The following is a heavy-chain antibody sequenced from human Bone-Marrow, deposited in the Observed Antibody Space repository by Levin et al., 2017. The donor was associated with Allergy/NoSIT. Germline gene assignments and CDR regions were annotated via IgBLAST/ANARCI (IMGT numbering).Heavy chain of an antibody. Sequence: SQTLSLPCTVSGGYTHSGGFYWSWIRQRPGRGLEWIGYIYYSGRTSYNPSLASRATISADTSRTQFSLKLASVTPDDTAVYYCARTPPDYGLGPLYNYLFDTWGQGTLVTVSS. CDR3: ARTPPDYGLGPLYNYLFDT. D-gene: IGHD3-10*01. CDR1: GGYTHSGGFY. V-gene: IGHV4-31*02. CDR2: IYYSGRT. J-gene: IGHJ4*02.